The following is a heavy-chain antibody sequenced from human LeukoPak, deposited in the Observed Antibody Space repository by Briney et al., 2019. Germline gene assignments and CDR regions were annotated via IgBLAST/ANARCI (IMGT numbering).Heavy chain of an antibody. CDR2: IYPGDSDT. D-gene: IGHD1-26*01. V-gene: IGHV5-51*01. CDR3: ARRVVGATSENWFDP. Sequence: PGESLKISCKGSGYSFTSYWIGWVRQMPGKGLEWMGIIYPGDSDTRYSPSFQGQVTISADKSTSTAYLQWSSLKASDTAMYYCARRVVGATSENWFDPWGQGTLVTVSS. J-gene: IGHJ5*02. CDR1: GYSFTSYW.